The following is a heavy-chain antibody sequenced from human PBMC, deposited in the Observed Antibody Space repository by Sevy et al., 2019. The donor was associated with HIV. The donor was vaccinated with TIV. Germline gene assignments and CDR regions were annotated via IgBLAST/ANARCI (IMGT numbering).Heavy chain of an antibody. CDR2: IKQDGSDK. CDR1: GFTFSSYW. CDR3: ASAGGKGFDP. J-gene: IGHJ5*02. Sequence: GGSLRLSCAASGFTFSSYWMSWVRQAPGKGLEWVANIKQDGSDKYYVDSVKGRFTISRDNAKNSLYLEMNGLRAEDTAVYCCASAGGKGFDPWGQGTLVTVSS. D-gene: IGHD1-26*01. V-gene: IGHV3-7*03.